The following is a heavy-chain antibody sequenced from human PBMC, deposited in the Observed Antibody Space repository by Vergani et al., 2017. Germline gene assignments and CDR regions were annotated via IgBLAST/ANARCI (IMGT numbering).Heavy chain of an antibody. J-gene: IGHJ5*02. D-gene: IGHD6-6*01. CDR2: ISWNSNSI. CDR3: AKDLGTSSGGGWFDP. Sequence: EVHLVESGGGLVQPGGSLRLSCVGSGFKLDEYWMSWVRHAPGKGLEWVSGISWNSNSIGYADSVKGRFTISRDNAKNSLYLQMNSLRAEDTALYYCAKDLGTSSGGGWFDPWGQGTLVTVSS. V-gene: IGHV3-9*01. CDR1: GFKLDEYW.